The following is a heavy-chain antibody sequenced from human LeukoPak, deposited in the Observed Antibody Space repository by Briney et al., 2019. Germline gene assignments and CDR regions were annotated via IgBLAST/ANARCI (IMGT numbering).Heavy chain of an antibody. J-gene: IGHJ4*02. CDR2: VSGDGSAT. V-gene: IGHV3-43*02. CDR3: AKGTQWLVHY. Sequence: GGSLTLSCAASGFTFDDYAMHWVRQAPGEGLEWVSLVSGDGSATYYADSVKGRFTISRDNSKNSLYLQMNGLITEDTALYYCAKGTQWLVHYWGQGALVTVSS. D-gene: IGHD6-19*01. CDR1: GFTFDDYA.